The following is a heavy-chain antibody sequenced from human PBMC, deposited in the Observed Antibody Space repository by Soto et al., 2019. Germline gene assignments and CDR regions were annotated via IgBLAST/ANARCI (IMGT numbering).Heavy chain of an antibody. CDR2: ISTFKGDT. Sequence: QFQLVQSGLEVKKPGASVKFSCKASGYTFIGYGISWVRQAPGQGLEWMGWISTFKGDTNYAQTLEGRLTLTAHTSTSTAYMERRSLKSFDKATYYCARDYGDLPAYYGMFICGQVTTVAVAS. V-gene: IGHV1-18*04. CDR3: ARDYGDLPAYYGMFI. J-gene: IGHJ6*02. CDR1: GYTFIGYG. D-gene: IGHD4-17*01.